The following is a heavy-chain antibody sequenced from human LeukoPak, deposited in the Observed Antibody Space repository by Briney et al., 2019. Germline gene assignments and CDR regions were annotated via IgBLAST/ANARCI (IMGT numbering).Heavy chain of an antibody. D-gene: IGHD2/OR15-2a*01. J-gene: IGHJ4*02. CDR2: ISYDGSNK. V-gene: IGHV3-30-3*01. Sequence: GGSLRLSCAASGFTFSSYAMHWVRQAPGKGLEWVAVISYDGSNKYYADSVKGRFTISRDNSKNTLYLQMNSLRAEDTAVYYCQGNRFDYWGQGTLVTVSS. CDR3: QGNRFDY. CDR1: GFTFSSYA.